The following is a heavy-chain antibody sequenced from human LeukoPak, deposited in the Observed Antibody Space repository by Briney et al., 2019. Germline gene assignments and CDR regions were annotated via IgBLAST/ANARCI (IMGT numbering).Heavy chain of an antibody. CDR3: ATTTIRLGY. CDR2: IYNGGST. D-gene: IGHD5-12*01. Sequence: SETLSLTCSVSGDSISTSSNYWGWIRQPPGKGLEWIGSIYNGGSTYYNPSLKSRVTLSIDTSKNQFSLKLSSVTAADTAVYYCATTTIRLGYWGQGTLVTVSS. V-gene: IGHV4-39*07. J-gene: IGHJ4*02. CDR1: GDSISTSSNY.